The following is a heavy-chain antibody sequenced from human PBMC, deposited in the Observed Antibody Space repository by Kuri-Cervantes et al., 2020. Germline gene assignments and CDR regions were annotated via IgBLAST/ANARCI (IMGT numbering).Heavy chain of an antibody. CDR1: GFTVSSNY. Sequence: GESLKISCAASGFTVSSNYMSWVRQAPGKGLEWVAVISYDGSNKYYADSVKGRFTISRDNSKNTLYLQMNSLRAEDTAVYYCARDRSPRVGATRRFLYGMDVWGQGTTVTVSS. V-gene: IGHV3-30-3*01. D-gene: IGHD1-26*01. CDR2: ISYDGSNK. CDR3: ARDRSPRVGATRRFLYGMDV. J-gene: IGHJ6*02.